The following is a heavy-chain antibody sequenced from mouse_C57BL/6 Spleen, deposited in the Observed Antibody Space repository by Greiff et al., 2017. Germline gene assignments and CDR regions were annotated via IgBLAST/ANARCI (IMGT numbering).Heavy chain of an antibody. J-gene: IGHJ2*01. V-gene: IGHV1-50*01. Sequence: QVQLQQPGAELVKPGASVKLSCKASGYTFTSYWMQWVKQRPGQGLEWIGEIDPSDCYTNYNQKFKGKATLTVDTSSSTAYMQLSSLTSEDSAVYCCASIYYGSFDYWGQGTTLTVSS. D-gene: IGHD2-2*01. CDR1: GYTFTSYW. CDR3: ASIYYGSFDY. CDR2: IDPSDCYT.